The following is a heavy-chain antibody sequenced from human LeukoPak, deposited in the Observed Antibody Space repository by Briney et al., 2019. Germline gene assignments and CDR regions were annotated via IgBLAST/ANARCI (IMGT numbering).Heavy chain of an antibody. V-gene: IGHV3-21*01. J-gene: IGHJ4*02. CDR3: ARVLGGTLDQGGFDY. CDR1: GFTLNIYA. Sequence: SGGSLRLSCAASGFTLNIYAMSWVRPPPGEGLEWVASISSSSSYIYYADSVKGRFTISRDNAKNSLYLQMNSLRAEDTAVYYCARVLGGTLDQGGFDYWGQGALVTVSS. CDR2: ISSSSSYI. D-gene: IGHD1-7*01.